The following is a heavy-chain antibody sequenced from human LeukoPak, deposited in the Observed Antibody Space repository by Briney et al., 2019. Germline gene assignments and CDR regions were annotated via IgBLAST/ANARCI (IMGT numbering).Heavy chain of an antibody. CDR3: AKDLGYYDSSGPAHY. D-gene: IGHD3-22*01. CDR1: GFTVSSNY. Sequence: PGGSLRLSCAASGFTVSSNYMSWVRQAPGKGLEWVSVIYSGGSTYYADSVKGRFTISRDNSKNTLYLQMNSLRAEDTAVYYCAKDLGYYDSSGPAHYWGQGTLVTVSS. J-gene: IGHJ4*02. CDR2: IYSGGST. V-gene: IGHV3-66*01.